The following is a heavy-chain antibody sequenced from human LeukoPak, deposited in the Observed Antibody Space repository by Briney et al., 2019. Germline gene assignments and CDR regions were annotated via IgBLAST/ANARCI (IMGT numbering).Heavy chain of an antibody. Sequence: PGGSLRLSCAASGFTFSSYWMSWVRQAPGKGLEWVANIKQDGSEKYYVDSVKGRFTISRDNAKNSLYLQMNSLRAEDTAVYYCARDAEVVPAAIDYFDDGGQGTLVTVSS. CDR1: GFTFSSYW. J-gene: IGHJ4*02. CDR2: IKQDGSEK. V-gene: IGHV3-7*01. D-gene: IGHD2-2*02. CDR3: ARDAEVVPAAIDYFDD.